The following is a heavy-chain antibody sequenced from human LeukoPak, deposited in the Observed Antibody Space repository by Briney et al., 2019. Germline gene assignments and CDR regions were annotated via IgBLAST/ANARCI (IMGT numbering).Heavy chain of an antibody. V-gene: IGHV3-7*01. D-gene: IGHD2-2*01. CDR1: GFTFSSYW. Sequence: GGSLRLSCAPSGFTFSSYWMSWVRQAPGKGLEWVANIKQDGSEKYYVDSVKGRFTISRDNAKNSLYLQMNSLRAEDTAVYYCARQYCSSTSCPESLYYFDYWGQGTLVTVSS. J-gene: IGHJ4*02. CDR3: ARQYCSSTSCPESLYYFDY. CDR2: IKQDGSEK.